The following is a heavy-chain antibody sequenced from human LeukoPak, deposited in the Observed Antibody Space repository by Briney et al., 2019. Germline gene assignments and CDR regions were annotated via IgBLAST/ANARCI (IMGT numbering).Heavy chain of an antibody. CDR2: IRCSGGSP. D-gene: IGHD6-19*01. V-gene: IGHV3-23*01. J-gene: IGHJ4*02. Sequence: GGSLRLSCEASGFTFSSYAMRWVRQAPGKGLEGVSDIRCSGGSPQYAESGQGRFTLSRDNSKNTLYLEMNSLRVEDTAVYDCAKVDSNGWSECLEYWGQGTLVSVSS. CDR1: GFTFSSYA. CDR3: AKVDSNGWSECLEY.